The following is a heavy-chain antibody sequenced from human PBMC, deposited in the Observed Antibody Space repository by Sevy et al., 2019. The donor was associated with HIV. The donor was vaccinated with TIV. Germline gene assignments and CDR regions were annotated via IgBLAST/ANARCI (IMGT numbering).Heavy chain of an antibody. CDR2: FDPEDGET. D-gene: IGHD3-22*01. Sequence: ASVKVSCKVSGSTLTALSMHWGRQAPGKGLEWMGRFDPEDGETIYAQKFQGRVIMTEDTSTDTAYVDLSNLRSEDTAVYYCASAREYYSDNSGYLDYWGQGTLVTVSS. V-gene: IGHV1-24*01. CDR3: ASAREYYSDNSGYLDY. J-gene: IGHJ4*02. CDR1: GSTLTALS.